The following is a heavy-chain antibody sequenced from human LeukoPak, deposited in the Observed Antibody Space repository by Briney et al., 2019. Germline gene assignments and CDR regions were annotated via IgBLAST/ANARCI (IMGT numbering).Heavy chain of an antibody. CDR1: GYRFTTYW. V-gene: IGHV5-51*01. D-gene: IGHD2-2*02. CDR3: ARHMWGYCSSTSCYTGIDY. J-gene: IGHJ4*02. CDR2: IYPGDSDT. Sequence: KRGESLKISCKGSGYRFTTYWIGWVRQMPGKGLEWMGIIYPGDSDTGYSPSVQGQVTISADKSISTAYLQWSSLKASDTGMYYCARHMWGYCSSTSCYTGIDYWGQGTLVTVSS.